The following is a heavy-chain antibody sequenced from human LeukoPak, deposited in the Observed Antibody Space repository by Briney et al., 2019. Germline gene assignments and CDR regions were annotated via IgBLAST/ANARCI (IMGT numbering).Heavy chain of an antibody. CDR3: ARSNSGPDY. CDR1: GFTFGDYA. D-gene: IGHD4-23*01. CDR2: INKDGSEK. Sequence: GGSLRLSCAASGFTFGDYAMSWVRQAPGKGLEWVAIINKDGSEKNYVGSVKGRFTISRDNAKNSLYLQMNSLRAEDTAMYYCARSNSGPDYWGQGTLVIVPS. J-gene: IGHJ4*02. V-gene: IGHV3-7*01.